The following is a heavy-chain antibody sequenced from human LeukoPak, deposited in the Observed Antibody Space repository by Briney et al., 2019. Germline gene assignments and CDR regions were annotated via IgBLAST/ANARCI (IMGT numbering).Heavy chain of an antibody. V-gene: IGHV3-74*01. CDR3: ARVDVGLEWLPRRIYYYYMDV. D-gene: IGHD3-3*01. CDR2: INSDGSST. CDR1: GFTFSSYC. J-gene: IGHJ6*03. Sequence: GVPLRLSCAPSGFTFSSYCMHWVRQSPGKGLVGVSCINSDGSSTIYADSVKGRFTLSRDSAKNTLYLQMNSLRAGDTAVYYCARVDVGLEWLPRRIYYYYMDVWGKGTTVTVSS.